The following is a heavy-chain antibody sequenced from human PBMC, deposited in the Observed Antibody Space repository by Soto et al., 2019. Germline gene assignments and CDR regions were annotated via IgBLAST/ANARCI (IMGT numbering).Heavy chain of an antibody. V-gene: IGHV1-18*01. CDR1: GGTFSSYT. CDR2: ISAYNGNT. CDR3: ARDKYNWNDPFDY. Sequence: ASVKVSCKASGGTFSSYTISWVRQAPGQGLEWMGWISAYNGNTNYAQKLQGRVTMTTDTSTSTAYMELRSLRSDDTAVYYCARDKYNWNDPFDYWGQGTLVTVSS. D-gene: IGHD1-1*01. J-gene: IGHJ4*02.